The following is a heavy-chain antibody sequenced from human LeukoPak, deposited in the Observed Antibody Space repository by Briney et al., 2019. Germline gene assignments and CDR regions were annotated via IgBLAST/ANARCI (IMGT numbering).Heavy chain of an antibody. CDR3: ARDPYSSSSAIDY. V-gene: IGHV3-21*01. CDR1: GFTFSTYS. D-gene: IGHD6-6*01. Sequence: GGSLRLSCAASGFTFSTYSMNWVRQAPGKGLEWVSSISTSSSYIYYADSVKGRFTISRDNAKNSLYLQMNSLRAEDTAVYHCARDPYSSSSAIDYWGQGTLVTVSS. CDR2: ISTSSSYI. J-gene: IGHJ4*02.